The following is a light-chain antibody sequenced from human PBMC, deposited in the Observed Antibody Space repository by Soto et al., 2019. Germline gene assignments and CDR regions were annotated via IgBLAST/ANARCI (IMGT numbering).Light chain of an antibody. J-gene: IGLJ1*01. Sequence: QSVLTQPPSASGTPGQMVTISCSGSSSSIGGNTVNWYQQLPGTAPKLLIYSDDQRPSGVPARFSGSKSGTSASLAISGLQSEDDADYYCAACDDSLNGPAHVFGTGTKLTVL. CDR2: SDD. CDR3: AACDDSLNGPAHV. V-gene: IGLV1-44*01. CDR1: SSSIGGNT.